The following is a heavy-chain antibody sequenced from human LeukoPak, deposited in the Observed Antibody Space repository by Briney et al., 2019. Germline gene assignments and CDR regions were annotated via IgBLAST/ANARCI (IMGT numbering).Heavy chain of an antibody. Sequence: ASVKVSCKASGYTFTNYYLHWVRQAPGQGPEWMGIIDPGGGTTRYTQKFQDRVTMTTDKSTNTAYMELTGLRSEDTAVYYCARGPGSAKRFDYWGQGALVTVSS. CDR2: IDPGGGTT. CDR3: ARGPGSAKRFDY. J-gene: IGHJ4*02. CDR1: GYTFTNYY. V-gene: IGHV1-46*01.